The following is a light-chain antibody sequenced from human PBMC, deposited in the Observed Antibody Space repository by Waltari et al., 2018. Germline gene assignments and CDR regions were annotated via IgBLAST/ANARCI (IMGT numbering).Light chain of an antibody. J-gene: IGKJ1*01. Sequence: DVVMTQTPLSLPVTLGQPASLSCRSGHSLVHSDGNTYLNWIQQRPGQSSRSLIYKVSNRASGVPDRFSGSGSGTDFTLKISRVEAEDFAFYYCMQGTHWPRTFGQGTKVEIK. CDR2: KVS. CDR1: HSLVHSDGNTY. CDR3: MQGTHWPRT. V-gene: IGKV2-30*02.